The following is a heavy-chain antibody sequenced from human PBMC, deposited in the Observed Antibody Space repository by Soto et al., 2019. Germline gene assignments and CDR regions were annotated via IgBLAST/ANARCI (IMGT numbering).Heavy chain of an antibody. CDR1: GVTFSSYG. Sequence: PGGSVRRSCAASGVTFSSYGMHWVRQAPGKGLEWVAVISYDGSNKYYADSVKGRFTISRDNSKNTLYLQMNSLRAEDTAVYYCAKDYYYGSGSLSTVDYWGQGTLVTVSS. CDR2: ISYDGSNK. CDR3: AKDYYYGSGSLSTVDY. J-gene: IGHJ4*02. D-gene: IGHD3-10*01. V-gene: IGHV3-30*18.